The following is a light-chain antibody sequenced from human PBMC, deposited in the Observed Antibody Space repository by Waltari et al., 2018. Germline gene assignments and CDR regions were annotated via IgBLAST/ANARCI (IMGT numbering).Light chain of an antibody. J-gene: IGKJ5*01. CDR2: DTC. V-gene: IGKV3-11*01. Sequence: EVVLTQSPATLSLSPGERATLSCRASQSVDRYLAWYQRKPGQAPRPLVYDTCFRATGIPARFSGSGSGTDFTLTISSLEPEDFAVYYCQQRLNWPPVTFGQGTRLEIK. CDR1: QSVDRY. CDR3: QQRLNWPPVT.